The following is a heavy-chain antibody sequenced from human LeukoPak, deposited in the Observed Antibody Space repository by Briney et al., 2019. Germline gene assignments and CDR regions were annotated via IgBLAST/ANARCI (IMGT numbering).Heavy chain of an antibody. CDR3: ARAAYDSNGYTANHDY. Sequence: PGGSLRLSCAASGFTVSSNYMSWVRQAPGKGLECVSVIYRDGSTYYADSVKGRFTISRDNSKNALYPQMNNLRAEDTAVYYCARAAYDSNGYTANHDYWGQGTLVTVSS. J-gene: IGHJ4*02. CDR1: GFTVSSNY. V-gene: IGHV3-53*01. D-gene: IGHD3-22*01. CDR2: IYRDGST.